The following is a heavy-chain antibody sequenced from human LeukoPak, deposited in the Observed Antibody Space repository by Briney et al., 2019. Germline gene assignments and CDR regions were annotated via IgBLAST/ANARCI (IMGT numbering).Heavy chain of an antibody. J-gene: IGHJ4*02. CDR3: THTSLSTFDIVVVPGAFDS. D-gene: IGHD2-2*01. Sequence: SGPTLVNPTQTLTLTCTFSGFSLSTREMGVGWIRQPPGKALEWLAVIYWDGDKRYSPSLQSRVTITRDTSRNQVVLRMTNMDPVDTAAYYCTHTSLSTFDIVVVPGAFDSWGQGTLVTVSS. V-gene: IGHV2-5*02. CDR2: IYWDGDK. CDR1: GFSLSTREMG.